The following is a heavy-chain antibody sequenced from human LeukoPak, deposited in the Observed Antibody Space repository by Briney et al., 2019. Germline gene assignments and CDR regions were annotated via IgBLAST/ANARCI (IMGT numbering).Heavy chain of an antibody. Sequence: GGSLRLSCAASGFTVSSSYMSWVRQAPGKGLEWVSVLYSSGTTYYADSAKARFTISRDNSKNTLYLQMNSLRAEDTAVYYCARDRRALDAFDIWGQGTMVTVSS. CDR2: LYSSGTT. CDR3: ARDRRALDAFDI. V-gene: IGHV3-53*01. J-gene: IGHJ3*02. CDR1: GFTVSSSY. D-gene: IGHD3-3*02.